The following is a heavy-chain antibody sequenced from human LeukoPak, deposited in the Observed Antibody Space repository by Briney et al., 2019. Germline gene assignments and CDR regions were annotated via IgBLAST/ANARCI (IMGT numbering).Heavy chain of an antibody. CDR1: GFIFSSYA. V-gene: IGHV3-23*01. CDR2: ISCSGGST. CDR3: AKGLYDYDSSGYSFY. J-gene: IGHJ4*02. Sequence: GGSLRLSCAASGFIFSSYAMSWVRQAPGKGLEWVSAISCSGGSTYYADSVKGRFTISRDNSKNTLYLQMNSLRAEDTAVYYSAKGLYDYDSSGYSFYCGQGALVTVSS. D-gene: IGHD3-22*01.